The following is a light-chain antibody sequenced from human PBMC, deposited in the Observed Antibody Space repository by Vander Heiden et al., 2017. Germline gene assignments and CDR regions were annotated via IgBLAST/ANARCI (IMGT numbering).Light chain of an antibody. CDR2: DAS. CDR3: QQRRDWPLT. J-gene: IGKJ4*01. CDR1: QSVSSY. Sequence: EFVLTQSPATLSLSPGERATLSCRASQSVSSYLAWYQQKPGQAPRLLIYDASNRAAGIPARFSGSGSGTDFTLTISSLEPEDFAVYYCQQRRDWPLTFGGGTKLEIK. V-gene: IGKV3-11*01.